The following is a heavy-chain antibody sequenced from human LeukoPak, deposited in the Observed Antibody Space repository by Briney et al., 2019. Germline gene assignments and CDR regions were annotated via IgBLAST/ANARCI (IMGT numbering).Heavy chain of an antibody. CDR2: ISSNGGST. Sequence: GGSLRLFCAASRFTFSSYAMHWVRQAPGKGLEYVSAISSNGGSTHYANSVKGRFTISRDNSKNTLYLQMGSLRAEDMAVYYCARFRSYSLDYWGQGTLVTVSS. D-gene: IGHD1-26*01. V-gene: IGHV3-64*01. CDR3: ARFRSYSLDY. J-gene: IGHJ4*02. CDR1: RFTFSSYA.